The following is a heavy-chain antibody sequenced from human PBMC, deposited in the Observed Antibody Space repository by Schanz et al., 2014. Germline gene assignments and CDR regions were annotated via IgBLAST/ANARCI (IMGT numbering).Heavy chain of an antibody. V-gene: IGHV3-23*01. CDR2: ISGSGGST. CDR3: VRDSFFAFDY. J-gene: IGHJ4*02. D-gene: IGHD3-3*01. Sequence: EVQLLASGGGLVQPGGSLRLSCAASGFTFSSYAMSWVRQAPGKGLEWVSAISGSGGSTYYADSVKGRFTMSRDNAKNSVFLQMNSLRAEDTAVYYCVRDSFFAFDYWGQGTLVTVSS. CDR1: GFTFSSYA.